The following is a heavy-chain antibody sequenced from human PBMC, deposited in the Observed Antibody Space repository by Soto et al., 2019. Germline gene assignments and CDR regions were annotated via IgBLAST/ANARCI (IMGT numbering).Heavy chain of an antibody. CDR1: GFSLSTSGVG. J-gene: IGHJ5*02. Sequence: QITLKESGPTLVKPTQTLTLTCTFSGFSLSTSGVGVGWIRQPPGKALEWLALIYWDDDKRYSPSLKSRLTITKATSKNQVVLTMTNMDPVDTATYYCAHSKGPMVRGVIINNWFDPWGQGTLVTVSS. CDR2: IYWDDDK. V-gene: IGHV2-5*02. D-gene: IGHD3-10*01. CDR3: AHSKGPMVRGVIINNWFDP.